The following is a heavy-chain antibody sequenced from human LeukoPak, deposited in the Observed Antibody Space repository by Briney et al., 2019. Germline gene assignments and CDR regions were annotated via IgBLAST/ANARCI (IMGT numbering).Heavy chain of an antibody. CDR2: INQEGSQK. J-gene: IGHJ4*02. V-gene: IGHV3-7*03. Sequence: GSLRLSCVASGFTFNSYWMSWVRQTPGKGLECVARINQEGSQKEYSDSVEGRFTISRDNAKNSLYLQLSSLRTEDTAVYYCVRQTVSGATYFDFWGQGTLVTVSA. CDR3: VRQTVSGATYFDF. D-gene: IGHD1-26*01. CDR1: GFTFNSYW.